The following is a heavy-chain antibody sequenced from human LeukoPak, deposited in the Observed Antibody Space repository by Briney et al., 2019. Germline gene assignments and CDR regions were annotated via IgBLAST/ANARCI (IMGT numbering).Heavy chain of an antibody. J-gene: IGHJ4*02. Sequence: SETLSLTCTVSGGSIGSSNYYWGWIRQPPGKGLEWIGSIYYSGNTYYNPSLKSRVTISIDTSKNKFSLKLSTVTAADTAVYYCARDDSSGWYIFDYWGQGTLVTVSS. D-gene: IGHD6-19*01. CDR3: ARDDSSGWYIFDY. CDR2: IYYSGNT. CDR1: GGSIGSSNYY. V-gene: IGHV4-39*07.